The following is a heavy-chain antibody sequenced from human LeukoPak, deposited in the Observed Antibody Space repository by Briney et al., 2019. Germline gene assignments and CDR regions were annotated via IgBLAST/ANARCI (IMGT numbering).Heavy chain of an antibody. CDR2: INHSGTT. J-gene: IGHJ4*02. Sequence: SETLSLTCAVYGGSFSGYYWSWIRQPPGKGPEWIGEINHSGTTNYNPSLRSRVTISIDTSKNQFSLNLSSVTAADTAVYYCARFLPCSSKNCSPPRFDYWGQGTLVTVSS. CDR3: ARFLPCSSKNCSPPRFDY. V-gene: IGHV4-34*01. D-gene: IGHD2-2*01. CDR1: GGSFSGYY.